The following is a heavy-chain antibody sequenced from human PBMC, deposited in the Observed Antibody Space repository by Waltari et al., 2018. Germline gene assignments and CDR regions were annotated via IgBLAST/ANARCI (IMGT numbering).Heavy chain of an antibody. CDR1: GYSISSGYY. J-gene: IGHJ4*02. CDR3: ARVGGAARLDY. CDR2: IYHSGST. Sequence: QVQLQESGPGLVKPSETLSLTCAVSGYSISSGYYWGWIRQPPGKGLEWIGSIYHSGSTYYNPSLKSRVTISVDTFKNQFSLKLSSVTAADTAVYYCARVGGAARLDYWGQGTLVTVSS. D-gene: IGHD6-6*01. V-gene: IGHV4-38-2*01.